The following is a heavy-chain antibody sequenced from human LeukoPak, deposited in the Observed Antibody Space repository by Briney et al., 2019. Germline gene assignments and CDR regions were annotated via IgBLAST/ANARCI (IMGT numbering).Heavy chain of an antibody. CDR3: ARPTTVTTHYFQH. V-gene: IGHV4-34*01. CDR2: INHSGST. CDR1: GGSFSGYY. D-gene: IGHD4-17*01. J-gene: IGHJ1*01. Sequence: SETLSLTCAVYGGSFSGYYWSWIRQPPGKRLEWIGEINHSGSTNYNPSLKSRVTISVDTSKNQFSLKLSSVTAADTAVYYCARPTTVTTHYFQHWGQGTLVTVSS.